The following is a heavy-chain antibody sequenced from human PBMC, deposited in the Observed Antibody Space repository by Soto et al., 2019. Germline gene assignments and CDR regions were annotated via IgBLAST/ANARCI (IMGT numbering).Heavy chain of an antibody. D-gene: IGHD3-10*01. CDR1: GFTFSGYA. CDR3: ARKVSGSTGRPDLWYFDL. J-gene: IGHJ2*01. CDR2: ISGGGDAT. Sequence: EVQVLDSGGGLVQPGGFLRLSCAASGFTFSGYALTWVRQAPGKGLEWVSAISGGGDATFYADSVKGRFTISRDNSKNTLYLQMNTLRAEDTAVYYCARKVSGSTGRPDLWYFDLWGRGTLVTVSS. V-gene: IGHV3-23*01.